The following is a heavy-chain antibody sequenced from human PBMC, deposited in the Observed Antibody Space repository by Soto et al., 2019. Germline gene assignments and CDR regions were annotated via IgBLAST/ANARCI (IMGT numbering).Heavy chain of an antibody. CDR2: IHHGGST. CDR3: ARVGPWVPYYYDSSPYTFENWFDP. D-gene: IGHD3-22*01. Sequence: SETLSLTCAVSGYSISSGYYWGWLRQPPGKGLEWIGSIHHGGSTYYNPSLNSRVTLSIDMTNNHVSLILNSVTAADTAVYYCARVGPWVPYYYDSSPYTFENWFDPWGQGTLVTVSS. CDR1: GYSISSGYY. J-gene: IGHJ5*02. V-gene: IGHV4-38-2*01.